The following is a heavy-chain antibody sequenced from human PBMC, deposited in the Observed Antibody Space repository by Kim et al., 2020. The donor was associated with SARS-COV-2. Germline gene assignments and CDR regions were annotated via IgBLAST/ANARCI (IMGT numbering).Heavy chain of an antibody. D-gene: IGHD3-16*01. Sequence: GGSLRLSCAASGFTFSAYSMNWVRQAPGKGLEWLSSISGSSKGIYEADSVKGRFTISRDNAKNSLYLQMDSLRDEDTAIYYCVGESSVEGATLNDYWGQGTLVTVSS. V-gene: IGHV3-48*02. CDR3: VGESSVEGATLNDY. CDR2: ISGSSKGI. J-gene: IGHJ4*02. CDR1: GFTFSAYS.